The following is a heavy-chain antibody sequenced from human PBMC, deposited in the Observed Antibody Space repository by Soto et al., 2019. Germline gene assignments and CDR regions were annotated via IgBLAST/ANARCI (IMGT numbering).Heavy chain of an antibody. J-gene: IGHJ3*02. D-gene: IGHD2-2*01. CDR2: INGDGTST. CDR3: ARVGGGYQLLHAFDI. Sequence: GGSLRLSCAASGFTFGIHWMHWVRQAPGKGLVWVSRINGDGTSTGYADSVKGRFTISRDNAKNTLYLQMNSLRAEDTAVYYCARVGGGYQLLHAFDIWGQGTMVTVSS. CDR1: GFTFGIHW. V-gene: IGHV3-74*01.